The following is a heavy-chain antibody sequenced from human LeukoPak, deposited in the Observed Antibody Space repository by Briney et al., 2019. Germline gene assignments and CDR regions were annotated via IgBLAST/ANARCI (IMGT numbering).Heavy chain of an antibody. D-gene: IGHD6-13*01. CDR1: GFTFSSYG. Sequence: QAGGSLRLSCVGSGFTFSSYGLSWVRQAPGKEPEWVSVISGSGDTTYYADSVKGRFTISRDNSKNTLYLQMNSLRAEDTAVYYCARDYSSSWFTEPDYWGQGTLVTVSS. CDR3: ARDYSSSWFTEPDY. J-gene: IGHJ4*02. CDR2: ISGSGDTT. V-gene: IGHV3-23*01.